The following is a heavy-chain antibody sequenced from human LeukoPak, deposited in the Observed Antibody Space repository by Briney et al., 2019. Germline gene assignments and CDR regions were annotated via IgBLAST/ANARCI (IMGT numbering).Heavy chain of an antibody. CDR3: ARVVGSIAPL. CDR2: IYHSGST. J-gene: IGHJ4*02. Sequence: SGTLSLTCAASGGSISSSNWWSWVRQPPGKGLEWIGEIYHSGSTNYNPSLKSRVTISVDKSTNQFSLKLSSVTAADTAVYYCARVVGSIAPLWGQGTLVTVSS. D-gene: IGHD6-6*01. CDR1: GGSISSSNW. V-gene: IGHV4-4*02.